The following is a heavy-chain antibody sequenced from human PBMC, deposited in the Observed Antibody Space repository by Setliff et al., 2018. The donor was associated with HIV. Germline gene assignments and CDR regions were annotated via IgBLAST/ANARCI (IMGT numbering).Heavy chain of an antibody. D-gene: IGHD1-26*01. Sequence: PSETLSLTCTVSGGSISSGAYHWGWIRQPPGKGLEWIGEINHSGSTNYNMSLWSRVTISLDASRNQFSLELISVTAADTAVYYCAGGPGTTSIDYWAQGTLVTVSS. CDR3: AGGPGTTSIDY. CDR2: INHSGST. J-gene: IGHJ4*02. V-gene: IGHV4-39*07. CDR1: GGSISSGAYH.